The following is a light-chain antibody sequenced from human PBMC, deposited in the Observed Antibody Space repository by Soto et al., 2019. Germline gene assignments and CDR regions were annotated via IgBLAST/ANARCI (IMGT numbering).Light chain of an antibody. CDR2: DAS. CDR1: QSVSSY. CDR3: QQSSNWVT. V-gene: IGKV3-11*01. Sequence: EIVLTQSPATLSLSPGERATLSCRARQSVSSYLAWYQQKPGQAPRLLIYDASNRATGIPARFSGSGSGTDFTLTISSLEPEDLAVYYCQQSSNWVTFGQGTKREIK. J-gene: IGKJ2*01.